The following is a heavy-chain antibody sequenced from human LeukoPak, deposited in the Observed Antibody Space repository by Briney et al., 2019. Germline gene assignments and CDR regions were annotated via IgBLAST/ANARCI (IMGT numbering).Heavy chain of an antibody. CDR2: INHSGST. J-gene: IGHJ4*02. D-gene: IGHD3-3*01. Sequence: SETLSLTCAVYGGSFSGYYWSWIRQPPGKGLEWIGEINHSGSTNYNPSLKSRVTISVDTSKNQFSLKLSSVTAADTAVYYCARCYRFLEWSFDYWGQGTLVTVSS. CDR3: ARCYRFLEWSFDY. V-gene: IGHV4-34*01. CDR1: GGSFSGYY.